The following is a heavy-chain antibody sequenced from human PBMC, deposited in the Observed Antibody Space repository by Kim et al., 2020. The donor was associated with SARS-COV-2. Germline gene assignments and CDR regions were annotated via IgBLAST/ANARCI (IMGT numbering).Heavy chain of an antibody. J-gene: IGHJ6*02. CDR3: ARERPQDYYYYGMDV. CDR1: GFTFSSYW. D-gene: IGHD6-25*01. CDR2: IKQDGSEK. Sequence: GGSLRLSCAASGFTFSSYWMSWVRQAPGKGLEWVANIKQDGSEKYYVDSVKGRFTISRDNAKNSLYLQMNSLRAEDTAVYYCARERPQDYYYYGMDVWGQGTTVTVSS. V-gene: IGHV3-7*03.